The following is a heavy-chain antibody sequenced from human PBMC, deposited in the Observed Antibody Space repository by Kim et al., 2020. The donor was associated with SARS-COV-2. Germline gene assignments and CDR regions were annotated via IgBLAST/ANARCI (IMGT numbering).Heavy chain of an antibody. V-gene: IGHV3-11*06. J-gene: IGHJ6*02. Sequence: GSLKGRFTISRDNAKNSLYLQMDSLGAEDTAVYYCAGELKASYYYYGMDVWGQGTTVTVSS. CDR3: AGELKASYYYYGMDV.